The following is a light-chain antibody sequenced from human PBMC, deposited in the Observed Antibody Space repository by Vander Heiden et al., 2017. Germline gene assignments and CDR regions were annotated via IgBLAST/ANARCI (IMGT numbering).Light chain of an antibody. CDR1: KLGDKY. V-gene: IGLV3-1*01. Sequence: SYELTQPPSVSVSPGQTARITCSGDKLGDKYACWYQQKPGQSPVLVTYQDSKRPSGIPERFSGSNSGNTATLTISGTQAMDEADYYCQAWDSSTAWVFGGGTKLTVL. J-gene: IGLJ2*01. CDR2: QDS. CDR3: QAWDSSTAWV.